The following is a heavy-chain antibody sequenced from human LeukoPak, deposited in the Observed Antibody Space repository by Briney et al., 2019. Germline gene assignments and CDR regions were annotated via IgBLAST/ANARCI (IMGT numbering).Heavy chain of an antibody. CDR2: IYYSGST. D-gene: IGHD2-15*01. CDR1: GGSISSGGYY. J-gene: IGHJ3*02. V-gene: IGHV4-31*03. CDR3: ARDSADCSGGSCYNIRGAFDI. Sequence: SETLSLTCTVSGGSISSGGYYWSWIRQHPGKGLEWIGYIYYSGSTYYNPSLKSRVTISVDMSKNQFSLKLSSVTAADTAVYYCARDSADCSGGSCYNIRGAFDIWGQGTMVTVSS.